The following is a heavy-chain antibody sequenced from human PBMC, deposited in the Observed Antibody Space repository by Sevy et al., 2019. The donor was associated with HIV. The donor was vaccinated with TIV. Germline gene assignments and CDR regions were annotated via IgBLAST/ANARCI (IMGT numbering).Heavy chain of an antibody. Sequence: SETLSLTCAVSGCSISSSSYYWGWIRQPPGKGLEWIGSIDYSGSTYYNPSLKSRVTISVDTSKNQFSLKLSSVTAADTAVYYGARLDFWSGYPYFDYWGQGTLVTVSS. J-gene: IGHJ4*02. V-gene: IGHV4-39*01. CDR1: GCSISSSSYY. D-gene: IGHD3-3*01. CDR3: ARLDFWSGYPYFDY. CDR2: IDYSGST.